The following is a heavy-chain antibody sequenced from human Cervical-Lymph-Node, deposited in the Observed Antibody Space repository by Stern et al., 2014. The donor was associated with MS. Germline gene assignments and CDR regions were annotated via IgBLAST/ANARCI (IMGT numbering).Heavy chain of an antibody. D-gene: IGHD1-14*01. V-gene: IGHV5-51*01. CDR2: IFPGDSDT. CDR3: VRGEPFDY. CDR1: GYTFKNYW. Sequence: EVQLVQSGAAVKKPGESLKISCKGSGYTFKNYWIGWVRQRPGKGLEWMGIIFPGDSDTIHSPSFQGQVTISVDKSINTAYLQWSRLEASDTAMYFCVRGEPFDYWGQGTLITVSS. J-gene: IGHJ4*02.